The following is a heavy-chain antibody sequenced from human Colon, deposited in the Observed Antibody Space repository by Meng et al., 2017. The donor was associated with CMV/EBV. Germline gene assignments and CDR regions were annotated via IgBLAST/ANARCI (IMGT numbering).Heavy chain of an antibody. Sequence: QVAVGGWGPGSVKPSVTLSLTCSVFGGSNTSYYWSWIPQPDGKGLEWIGRVYISGNTNYNPSLKSRVTMSIDTSKNQLSLNIRSVTAADTAVYYCARDSNLSGLAYWGQGTLVTVSS. V-gene: IGHV4-4*07. J-gene: IGHJ4*02. CDR3: ARDSNLSGLAY. CDR1: GGSNTSYY. D-gene: IGHD3-10*01. CDR2: VYISGNT.